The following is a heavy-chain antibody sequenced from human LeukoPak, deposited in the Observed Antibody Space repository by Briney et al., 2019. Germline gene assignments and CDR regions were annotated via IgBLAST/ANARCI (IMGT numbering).Heavy chain of an antibody. CDR2: IYSSGST. V-gene: IGHV4-59*01. J-gene: IGHJ4*02. Sequence: SETLSLTCTVSGGSISSYYWSWIRQPPGKGLEWIGYIYSSGSTNYNPSLKSRVTISVDTSKNQFSLKLSSVTAADTAVYYCARVFRGYSYGPFDYCGQGTLVTVSS. D-gene: IGHD5-18*01. CDR1: GGSISSYY. CDR3: ARVFRGYSYGPFDY.